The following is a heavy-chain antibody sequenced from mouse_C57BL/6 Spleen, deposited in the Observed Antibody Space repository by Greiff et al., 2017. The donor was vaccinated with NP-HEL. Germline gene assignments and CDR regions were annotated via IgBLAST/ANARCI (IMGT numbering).Heavy chain of an antibody. D-gene: IGHD2-10*01. J-gene: IGHJ1*03. CDR1: GYSITSGYD. CDR2: ISYSGST. Sequence: DVQLQESGPGMVKPSQSLSLTCTVTGYSITSGYDWHWIRHFPGNKLEWMGYISYSGSTNYNPCLKSRISITHDTSKNHFFLKLNSVTTEDTATYYCARGGTYYGNYDWYFDVWGTGTTVTVSS. V-gene: IGHV3-1*01. CDR3: ARGGTYYGNYDWYFDV.